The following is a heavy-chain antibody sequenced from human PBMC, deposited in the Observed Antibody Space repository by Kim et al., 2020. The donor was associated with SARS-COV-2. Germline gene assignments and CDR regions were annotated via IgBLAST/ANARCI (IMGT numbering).Heavy chain of an antibody. J-gene: IGHJ4*02. V-gene: IGHV5-10-1*01. Sequence: GESLKISCKGSGYRFTSYWITWVRQMPGKGLEWMGRIDPADSQTYYSPSFQGHVTISSDRSISPAYLQWSSLKASDTAIYYRVRQTGVLGSGTYEGHDYWGQGTLVTVSS. D-gene: IGHD3-10*02. CDR1: GYRFTSYW. CDR3: VRQTGVLGSGTYEGHDY. CDR2: IDPADSQT.